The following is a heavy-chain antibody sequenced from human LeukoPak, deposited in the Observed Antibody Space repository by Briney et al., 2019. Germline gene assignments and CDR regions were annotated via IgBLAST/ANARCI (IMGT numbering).Heavy chain of an antibody. D-gene: IGHD3-22*01. J-gene: IGHJ4*02. CDR3: ARAGSGYSFDN. V-gene: IGHV4-59*01. CDR1: GGSISSYY. Sequence: SETLSLTCTVSGGSISSYYWSWIRQPPGKGLEWIGYISNSGNTNNNPSLKSRLTMSIDTSKNQFSLRLNSVTAADTAVYYCARAGSGYSFDNWGQGKLVTVSS. CDR2: ISNSGNT.